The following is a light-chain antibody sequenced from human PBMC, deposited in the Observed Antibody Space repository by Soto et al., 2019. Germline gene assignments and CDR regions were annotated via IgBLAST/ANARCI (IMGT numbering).Light chain of an antibody. CDR1: QNVSSN. CDR3: QQYNNWPPIT. V-gene: IGKV3D-15*01. J-gene: IGKJ5*01. CDR2: GAS. Sequence: EIVMTQSPATRSVDPGERATLSCRASQNVSSNLAWYQQKPGQAPRLLIFGASTRANGIPARFSGSGSGTEFTLTISSLQSEDFAVYYCQQYNNWPPITFGQGTRLQLK.